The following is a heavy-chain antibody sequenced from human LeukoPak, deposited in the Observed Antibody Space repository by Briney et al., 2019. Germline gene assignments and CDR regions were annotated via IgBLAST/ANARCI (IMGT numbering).Heavy chain of an antibody. Sequence: PGGSLRLSCAASGFTFDDYAMHWVRQAPGKGLEWVSGISWNSGSIGYADSVKGRFTISRDNAKNSLYLQMNSLRGEDTALYYCAKGLVGSSIADFFDYWGQGILVTVSS. V-gene: IGHV3-9*01. CDR1: GFTFDDYA. CDR3: AKGLVGSSIADFFDY. CDR2: ISWNSGSI. D-gene: IGHD6-6*01. J-gene: IGHJ4*02.